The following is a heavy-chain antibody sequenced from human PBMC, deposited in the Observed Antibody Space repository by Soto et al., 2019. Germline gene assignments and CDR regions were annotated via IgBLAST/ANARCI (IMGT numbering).Heavy chain of an antibody. J-gene: IGHJ6*02. CDR3: ARGGYDDIVVVVAATGYYYYGMDV. V-gene: IGHV1-69*13. D-gene: IGHD2-15*01. CDR1: GGTFSSYA. CDR2: IIPIFGTA. Sequence: SVKVSCKASGGTFSSYAISWVRQSPGQGLEWMGGIIPIFGTANYAQKFQGRVTITADESTSTAYMELSSLRSEDTAVYYCARGGYDDIVVVVAATGYYYYGMDVWGQGTTVTVSS.